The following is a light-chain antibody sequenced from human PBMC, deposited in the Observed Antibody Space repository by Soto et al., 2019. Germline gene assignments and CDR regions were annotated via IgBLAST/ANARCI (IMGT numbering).Light chain of an antibody. J-gene: IGKJ1*01. CDR1: QSISSW. Sequence: IQKTQCPSTLSASVGDSVTIPXXASQSISSWLAWYQQKPGKAPKLLIYDASTLESGVPSRFSGSGSGTEFTLTISSLQPDDFATYYCQPDNSNSPWTSG. CDR3: QPDNSNSPWT. V-gene: IGKV1-5*01. CDR2: DAS.